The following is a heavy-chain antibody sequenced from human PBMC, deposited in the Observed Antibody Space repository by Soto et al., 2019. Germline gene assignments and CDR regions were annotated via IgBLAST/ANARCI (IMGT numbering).Heavy chain of an antibody. D-gene: IGHD5-12*01. CDR3: AREEYSGYDRGIDY. Sequence: EVQLVESGGGLVQPGGSLRLSCAASGFTFSSYSMNWVRQAPGKGLEWVSYISSSSSTIYYADSVKGRFTISRDNAKNSLYLQMKSLRAEDTAVYYCAREEYSGYDRGIDYWGQGTLVTVSS. V-gene: IGHV3-48*01. J-gene: IGHJ4*02. CDR1: GFTFSSYS. CDR2: ISSSSSTI.